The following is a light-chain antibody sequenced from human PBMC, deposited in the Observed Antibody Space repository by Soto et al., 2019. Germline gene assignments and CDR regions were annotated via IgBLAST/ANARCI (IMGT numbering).Light chain of an antibody. V-gene: IGLV2-14*01. J-gene: IGLJ3*02. CDR3: RSYTSSSTLLV. Sequence: QSALTQPASVSGSPGQSITISCTGTSSDVGGYNYVSWYQQHPGKAPKLRIYEVSNRPSGVSNRFSGSKSGNTASLTISGIHAEDEADYYCRSYTSSSTLLVFGGGTKLTVL. CDR1: SSDVGGYNY. CDR2: EVS.